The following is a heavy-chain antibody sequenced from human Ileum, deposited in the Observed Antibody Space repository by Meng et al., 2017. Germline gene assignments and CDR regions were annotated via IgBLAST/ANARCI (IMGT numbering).Heavy chain of an antibody. D-gene: IGHD1-26*01. Sequence: GGSLRLSCAASGFTLSTYWMSWVRQAPGKGLEWVVSINQDGNTKHYVDSVKGRFTISRDNAKNSLYLQMNSLRAEDTSVYYCARLGPIISETSWDSWGQGTLVTVSS. CDR1: GFTLSTYW. J-gene: IGHJ4*02. CDR3: ARLGPIISETSWDS. V-gene: IGHV3-7*01. CDR2: INQDGNTK.